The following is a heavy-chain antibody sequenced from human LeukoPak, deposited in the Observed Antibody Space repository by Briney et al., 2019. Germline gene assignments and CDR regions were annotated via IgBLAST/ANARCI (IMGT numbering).Heavy chain of an antibody. J-gene: IGHJ3*02. CDR3: ARAXTQWLVGGEALDAFDI. D-gene: IGHD6-19*01. CDR2: IYYSGST. Sequence: PSETLSLTCTVSGGSISSGGYYWSWIRQHPGKGLEWIGYIYYSGSTYYNPSHKSRANISLDTSKNQFSLKLSSVTAADTAVYYCARAXTQWLVGGEALDAFDIWGQGTMVTVSS. CDR1: GGSISSGGYY. V-gene: IGHV4-31*03.